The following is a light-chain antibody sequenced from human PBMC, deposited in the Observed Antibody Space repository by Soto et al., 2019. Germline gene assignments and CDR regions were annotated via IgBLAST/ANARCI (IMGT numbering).Light chain of an antibody. V-gene: IGKV3-20*01. Sequence: DMVLTQSPGTRALSQGRRATRSFIASQSVSSRYLAWYQQKPGQAPRLLIYGASTRATGIPHTFSGSGSGTDFTLTISSLQPEDFAVSYCQLHGRSRPATCGQGTQREIK. J-gene: IGKJ5*01. CDR2: GAS. CDR3: QLHGRSRPAT. CDR1: QSVSSRY.